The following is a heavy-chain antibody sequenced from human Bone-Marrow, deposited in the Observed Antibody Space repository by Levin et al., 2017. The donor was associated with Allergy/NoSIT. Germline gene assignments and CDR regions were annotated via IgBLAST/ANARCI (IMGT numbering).Heavy chain of an antibody. CDR3: AKGGPWGPNFYYGFHV. Sequence: GGSLRLSCAASGFTFSSYAMSWVRQAPGKGLDWVSSISGGGVSTYYADSVKGRFTISRDNSKNTLYLEMSSLRAEDTALYYCAKGGPWGPNFYYGFHVWGQGTSVTVSS. V-gene: IGHV3-23*01. D-gene: IGHD7-27*01. CDR1: GFTFSSYA. CDR2: ISGGGVST. J-gene: IGHJ6*02.